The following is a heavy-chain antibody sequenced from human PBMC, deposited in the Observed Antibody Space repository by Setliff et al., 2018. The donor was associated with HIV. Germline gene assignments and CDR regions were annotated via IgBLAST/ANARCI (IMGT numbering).Heavy chain of an antibody. J-gene: IGHJ4*02. V-gene: IGHV4-39*07. CDR1: GASISSNSYY. D-gene: IGHD6-13*01. CDR2: IYYNGNT. Sequence: SETLSLTCSVSGASISSNSYYWGWIRQPPGKGLEWVGSIYYNGNTFYNQALQSRVTISLDTSKNQFSLELRSGTAVDTALYYCAAAISWDPLLDYWGQGTLVTVSS. CDR3: AAAISWDPLLDY.